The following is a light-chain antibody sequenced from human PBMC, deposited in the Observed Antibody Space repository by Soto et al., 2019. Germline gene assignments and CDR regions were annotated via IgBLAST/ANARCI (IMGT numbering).Light chain of an antibody. Sequence: QSVLTQPPSVSGAPGQRVTISCTGSSSNIGTGYDVHFYQHLPGTAXKLLIYAXTXPXSGXXXLFSGXXXCTXASLALTGLQAEDEADYYCQSYDSSLSGYVFGTGTKVTVL. V-gene: IGLV1-40*01. J-gene: IGLJ1*01. CDR2: AXT. CDR3: QSYDSSLSGYV. CDR1: SSNIGTGYD.